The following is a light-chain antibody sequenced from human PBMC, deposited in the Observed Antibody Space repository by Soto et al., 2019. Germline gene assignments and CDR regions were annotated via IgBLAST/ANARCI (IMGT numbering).Light chain of an antibody. J-gene: IGKJ5*01. CDR3: QQSYSTPPIT. CDR1: QTISTY. V-gene: IGKV1-39*01. CDR2: AAS. Sequence: DIQMTQSPSPLSASVGDRVTITCRASQTISTYLNWYQQKPGKAPKLLIYAASSLQSGVPSRFSGSGSGTDFTLTISRLEPEDFATYYCQQSYSTPPITFGQGTRLEIK.